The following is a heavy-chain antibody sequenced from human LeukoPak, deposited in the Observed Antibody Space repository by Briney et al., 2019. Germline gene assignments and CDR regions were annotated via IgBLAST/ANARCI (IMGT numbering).Heavy chain of an antibody. V-gene: IGHV4-39*07. CDR3: ARDPIRITMIVVPRWAFDI. CDR1: XGSISSSSYY. J-gene: IGHJ3*02. Sequence: SEXXSLXCTVSXGSISSSSYYWGWIRQPPXKXLEXIGSIYYSGSTYYNPSLKSRVTISVDTSKNQFSLKLSSVTAADTAVYYCARDPIRITMIVVPRWAFDIWGQGTMVTVSS. D-gene: IGHD3-22*01. CDR2: IYYSGST.